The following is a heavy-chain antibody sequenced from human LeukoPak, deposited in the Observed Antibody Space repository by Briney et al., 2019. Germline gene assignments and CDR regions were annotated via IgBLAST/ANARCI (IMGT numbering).Heavy chain of an antibody. Sequence: ASVKVSCKASGYTFTGYYMHWVRQAPGQGLEWMGWISAYNGHTKYAQKVQGRVTMTRDTSTSTAYIELNFLRSDDTAVFYCARGDYYGSPKVVAAWGQGTLVTVSS. V-gene: IGHV1-18*04. CDR1: GYTFTGYY. CDR3: ARGDYYGSPKVVAA. J-gene: IGHJ5*02. D-gene: IGHD3-10*01. CDR2: ISAYNGHT.